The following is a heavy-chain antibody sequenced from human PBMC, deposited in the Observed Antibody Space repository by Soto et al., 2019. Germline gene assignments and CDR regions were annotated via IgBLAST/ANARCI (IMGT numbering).Heavy chain of an antibody. D-gene: IGHD6-19*01. V-gene: IGHV4-34*01. CDR3: ARGLSSGWYPRYFQH. Sequence: QVQLQQWGAGLLKPSETLSLTCAVYGGSFSGYYWSWLRQPPGKGLEWIGEINHSGSTNYNPSLRSRVTISVDTSKNHVSLKVSSVTAADTAVYYCARGLSSGWYPRYFQHWGRGTLVTVSS. J-gene: IGHJ1*01. CDR2: INHSGST. CDR1: GGSFSGYY.